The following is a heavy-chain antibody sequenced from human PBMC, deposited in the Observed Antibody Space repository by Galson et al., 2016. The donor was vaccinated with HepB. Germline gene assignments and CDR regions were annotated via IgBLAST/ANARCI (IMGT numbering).Heavy chain of an antibody. CDR1: GFTFSSYG. CDR2: IWYDGSNK. J-gene: IGHJ6*02. CDR3: AKEIGRTHYYGMDV. Sequence: SLRLSCAASGFTFSSYGMHWVRQAPGKGLEWVAVIWYDGSNKEYGDSGKGRFTVSRDNYKNTLYLQMNSLRAEDTAVYYCAKEIGRTHYYGMDVWGQGPRSPSP. V-gene: IGHV3-33*06. D-gene: IGHD1-1*01.